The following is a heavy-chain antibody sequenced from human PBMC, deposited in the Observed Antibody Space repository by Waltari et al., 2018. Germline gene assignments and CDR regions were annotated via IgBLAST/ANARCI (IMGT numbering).Heavy chain of an antibody. Sequence: EVQLVESGGGLVKPGGSLRLSCAASGFTFSSYSMNWVRQAPGKGLEWVSSISSSSSYIYYADSVKGRFTISRDNAKNSLYLQMNSLRAEDTAVYYCARERGVVAAIKVWGKGTTVTVSP. CDR2: ISSSSSYI. J-gene: IGHJ6*04. D-gene: IGHD2-15*01. CDR3: ARERGVVAAIKV. CDR1: GFTFSSYS. V-gene: IGHV3-21*01.